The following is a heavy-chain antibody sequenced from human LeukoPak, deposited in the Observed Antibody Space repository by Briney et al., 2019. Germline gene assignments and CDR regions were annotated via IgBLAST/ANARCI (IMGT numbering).Heavy chain of an antibody. CDR2: IYHSGST. CDR1: GYSISSGYY. CDR3: AIVRGWEEFDY. Sequence: SETLSLTCAVSGYSISSGYYWGCIRQPPGKGLEWIVSIYHSGSTYYNPSLKGRVTISVDTSKNQFSLKLSSVTAADTAVYYCAIVRGWEEFDYWGQGTLVTVSS. J-gene: IGHJ4*02. D-gene: IGHD6-19*01. V-gene: IGHV4-38-2*01.